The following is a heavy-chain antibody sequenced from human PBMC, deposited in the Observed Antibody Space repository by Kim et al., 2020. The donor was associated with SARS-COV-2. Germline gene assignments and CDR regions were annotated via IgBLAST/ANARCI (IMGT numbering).Heavy chain of an antibody. CDR2: KAHGGTP. CDR3: TNERY. V-gene: IGHV3-49*02. J-gene: IGHJ4*02. Sequence: KAHGGTPDYAAYLGGRFAISRDDSKSIAYLQMNSLKTEDTAVYYCTNERYWGQGTLVTVSS.